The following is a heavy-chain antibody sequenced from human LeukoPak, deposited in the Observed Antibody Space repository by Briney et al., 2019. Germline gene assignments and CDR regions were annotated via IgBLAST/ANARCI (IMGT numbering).Heavy chain of an antibody. J-gene: IGHJ4*02. CDR2: IIPIFGTA. Sequence: SVKVSCKASGGTFSSYAISWVRQAPGQGLEWMGGIIPIFGTANYAQKFQGRVTITADKSTSTAYMELSSLRSEDTAVYYCARVEYSYGYRVLDYWGQGTLVTVSS. V-gene: IGHV1-69*06. CDR3: ARVEYSYGYRVLDY. D-gene: IGHD5-18*01. CDR1: GGTFSSYA.